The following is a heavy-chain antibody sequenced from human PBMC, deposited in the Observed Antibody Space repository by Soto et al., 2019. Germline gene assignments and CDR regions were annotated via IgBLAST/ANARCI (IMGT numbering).Heavy chain of an antibody. Sequence: SGPTLVNPTQTLTLTCTFSGFSFTTPGMRVNWIRQPPGKALEWLARIDWDDDKSYTTSLKTRLTISKDTSKNQVVLTMTNMDPVDTATYYCARSQGRVVGAPGGARDIWGQGTMVTVS. CDR1: GFSFTTPGMR. J-gene: IGHJ3*02. CDR3: ARSQGRVVGAPGGARDI. CDR2: IDWDDDK. V-gene: IGHV2-70*04. D-gene: IGHD1-26*01.